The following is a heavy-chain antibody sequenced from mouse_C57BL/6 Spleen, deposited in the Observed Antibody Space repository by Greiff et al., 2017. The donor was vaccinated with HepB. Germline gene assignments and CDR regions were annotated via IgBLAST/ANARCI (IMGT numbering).Heavy chain of an antibody. CDR1: GYTFTSYW. CDR2: IDPSDSYT. D-gene: IGHD2-2*01. V-gene: IGHV1-59*01. CDR3: AREVYYGYDVAWFAY. J-gene: IGHJ3*01. Sequence: VQLQQPGAELVRPGTSVKLSCKASGYTFTSYWMHWVKQRPGQGLEWIGVIDPSDSYTNYNQKFKGKATLTVDTSSSTAYMQLSSLTSEDSAVYDCAREVYYGYDVAWFAYWGQGTLVTVSA.